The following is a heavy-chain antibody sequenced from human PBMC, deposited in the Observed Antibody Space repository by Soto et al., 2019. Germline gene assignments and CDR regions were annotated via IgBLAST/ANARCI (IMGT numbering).Heavy chain of an antibody. CDR3: ARVPSYYYYGMDV. Sequence: QVQLQESGPGLVKPSETLSLTCTVSGGSISSYYWSWIRQPPGKGLEWIGYIYYSGSTNYNPSLKRRVXXSXDRXKNQFSLKLSSVTAADTAVYYCARVPSYYYYGMDVWGQGTTVTVSS. CDR2: IYYSGST. J-gene: IGHJ6*02. CDR1: GGSISSYY. V-gene: IGHV4-59*01.